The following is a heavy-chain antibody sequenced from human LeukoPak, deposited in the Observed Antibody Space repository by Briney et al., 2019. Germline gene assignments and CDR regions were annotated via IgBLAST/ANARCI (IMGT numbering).Heavy chain of an antibody. D-gene: IGHD5-24*01. Sequence: PSETLSLTCTVSGGSISSGDYYWSWIRQPPGKGLEWIGYIYYSGSTYYNPSLKSRVTISVDTSKNQFSLKLSSVTAADTAVYCCARGVEMATLHFDYWGQGTLVTVSS. J-gene: IGHJ4*02. V-gene: IGHV4-30-4*08. CDR2: IYYSGST. CDR1: GGSISSGDYY. CDR3: ARGVEMATLHFDY.